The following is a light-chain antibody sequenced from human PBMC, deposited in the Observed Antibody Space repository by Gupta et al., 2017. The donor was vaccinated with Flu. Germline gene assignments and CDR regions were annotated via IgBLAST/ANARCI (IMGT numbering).Light chain of an antibody. CDR1: NIRSKT. CDR3: QVWDTTNYRPV. CDR2: DDD. Sequence: GKTARITCGGDNIRSKTVHWYQQKPGQAPVLLVYDDDDRPSGIPERFSGSNSGSTATLTISRVEAGDEADYYCQVWDTTNYRPVFGAGTRVAVL. V-gene: IGLV3-21*03. J-gene: IGLJ1*01.